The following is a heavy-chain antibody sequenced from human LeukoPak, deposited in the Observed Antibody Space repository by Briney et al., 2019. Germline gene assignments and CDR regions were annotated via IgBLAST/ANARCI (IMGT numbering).Heavy chain of an antibody. Sequence: ASVKVSCKVSGFTLTQLSMHWVRQAPGKGLEWMGGFDREDGETIYAQKFQGRITVTEDTSTDTAYMELSSLRSDDTAVYYCATNQLHYYERSTYYSTDFWGQGTLVTVSS. D-gene: IGHD3-22*01. J-gene: IGHJ4*02. CDR1: GFTLTQLS. V-gene: IGHV1-24*01. CDR2: FDREDGET. CDR3: ATNQLHYYERSTYYSTDF.